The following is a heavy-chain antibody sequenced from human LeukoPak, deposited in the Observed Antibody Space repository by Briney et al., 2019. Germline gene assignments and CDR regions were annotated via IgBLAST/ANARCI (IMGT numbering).Heavy chain of an antibody. V-gene: IGHV1-2*02. CDR3: ARPSGMAAAGTLLSFDP. CDR1: GYTFTGYY. J-gene: IGHJ5*02. D-gene: IGHD6-13*01. CDR2: INPNSGDT. Sequence: ASVKVSCKASGYTFTGYYIHWVRQAPGQGLEGMGWINPNSGDTNYAQKFQGRVTMTRDTSITTAYMELSRLRSDDTAVYYCARPSGMAAAGTLLSFDPWGQGTLVTVSS.